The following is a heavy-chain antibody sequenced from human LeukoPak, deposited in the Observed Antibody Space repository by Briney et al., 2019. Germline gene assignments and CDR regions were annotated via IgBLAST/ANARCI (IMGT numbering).Heavy chain of an antibody. D-gene: IGHD7-27*01. Sequence: WASVKVSCKASGYTFTSYYMHWVRQAPGQGLEWMGIINPSGGSTSYAQKFQGRVTMTRDASTSTVYMELSSLRSEDTAVYYCAREMGTTGFDPWGQGTLVTVSS. CDR2: INPSGGST. CDR1: GYTFTSYY. V-gene: IGHV1-46*01. CDR3: AREMGTTGFDP. J-gene: IGHJ5*02.